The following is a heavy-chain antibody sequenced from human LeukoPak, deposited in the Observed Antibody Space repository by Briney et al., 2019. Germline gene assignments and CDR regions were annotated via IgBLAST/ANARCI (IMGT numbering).Heavy chain of an antibody. CDR1: GGSISSGSYY. D-gene: IGHD3-16*01. V-gene: IGHV4-61*02. CDR2: IYTSGST. CDR3: ARDRGFGY. Sequence: SETLSLTCTVSGGSISSGSYYWSWIRQPAGKGLEWIGRIYTSGSTNYNPSLKSRVTISVDTSKNQFSLKLSSVTAADTAMYYCARDRGFGYWGQGTLVTVSS. J-gene: IGHJ4*02.